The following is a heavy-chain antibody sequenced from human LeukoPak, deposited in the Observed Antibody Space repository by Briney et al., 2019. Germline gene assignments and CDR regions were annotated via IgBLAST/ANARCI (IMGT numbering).Heavy chain of an antibody. CDR2: ITHSGST. CDR3: ARHPGGVYDFWSGYYTHFDY. V-gene: IGHV4-34*01. CDR1: GGSFSGYY. D-gene: IGHD3-3*01. Sequence: SETLSLTCSVYGGSFSGYYWSWIRQPPGKGLEWIGDITHSGSTNYNPSLKSRVTISVDTSKNQFSLKLSSVTAADTAVYYCARHPGGVYDFWSGYYTHFDYWGQGTLVTVSS. J-gene: IGHJ4*02.